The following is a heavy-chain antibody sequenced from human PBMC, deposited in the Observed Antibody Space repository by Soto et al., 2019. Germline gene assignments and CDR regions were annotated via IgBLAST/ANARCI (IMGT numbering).Heavy chain of an antibody. D-gene: IGHD3-3*01. CDR2: ISGSGGSA. CDR3: AKGDSDYDFWSGPPSH. J-gene: IGHJ4*02. V-gene: IGHV3-23*01. CDR1: GFTFSSYA. Sequence: GGSLRLSCAASGFTFSSYAMSWVHQAPGKGLEWVSAISGSGGSAYYADSVKGRFTISRDNSKNTLYLQMNSLRAEDTAVYYCAKGDSDYDFWSGPPSHWGQGTLVTVSS.